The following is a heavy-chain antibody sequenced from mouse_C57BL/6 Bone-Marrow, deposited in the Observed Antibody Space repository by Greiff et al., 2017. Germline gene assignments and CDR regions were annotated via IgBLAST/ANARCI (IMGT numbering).Heavy chain of an antibody. D-gene: IGHD1-1*01. CDR3: ERSPDGSIFNY. CDR2: INPSSGYT. CDR1: GYTFTSYW. J-gene: IGHJ2*01. Sequence: VQLQESGAELAKPGASVKLSCKASGYTFTSYWMHWVKQRPGQGLEWIGYINPSSGYTKYNQKFKDKATLTADKSSSTAYIQLRSLTYENSAVYNCERSPDGSIFNYWGQGTTLTVSS. V-gene: IGHV1-7*01.